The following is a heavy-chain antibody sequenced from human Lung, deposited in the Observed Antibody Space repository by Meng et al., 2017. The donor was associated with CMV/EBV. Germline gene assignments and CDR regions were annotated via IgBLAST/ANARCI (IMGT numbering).Heavy chain of an antibody. CDR1: GFTFSTYA. CDR3: ARDGQAGAKGFDH. J-gene: IGHJ4*02. V-gene: IGHV3-30*04. D-gene: IGHD6-25*01. Sequence: LXLTXAASGFTFSTYAMHWVRQAPGKGLEWVAVISYDGTNKYYADSVKGRFSISRDNSKNTLYLQMNSLRPEDTSVFYCARDGQAGAKGFDHWGQRTLVTVSS. CDR2: ISYDGTNK.